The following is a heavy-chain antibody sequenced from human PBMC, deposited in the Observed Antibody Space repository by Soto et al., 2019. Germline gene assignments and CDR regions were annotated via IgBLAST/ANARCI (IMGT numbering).Heavy chain of an antibody. CDR2: IYYSGST. J-gene: IGHJ6*03. D-gene: IGHD6-13*01. V-gene: IGHV4-59*08. Sequence: SETLSLTCTVSGGSISSYYWSWIRQPPGKGLEWIGYIYYSGSTNYNPSLKSRVTISVDTSKNQFSLKLSSVTAADTAVYYCARRRAAAGKGYYYYYIDVWGKGTTVTVSS. CDR3: ARRRAAAGKGYYYYYIDV. CDR1: GGSISSYY.